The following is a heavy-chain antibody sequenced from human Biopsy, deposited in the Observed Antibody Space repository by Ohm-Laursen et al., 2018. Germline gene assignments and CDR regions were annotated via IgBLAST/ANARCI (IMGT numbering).Heavy chain of an antibody. Sequence: ETLSLTCAVSGGSISSDYWSWTRQTPGKGLEWIGYISYSGSTNYNPSLKSRVTISVDTSKNQFSLRLNSVTAADTAVYYCARATYSTGWPYYYFYGMDVWGQGTTVTVSS. J-gene: IGHJ6*02. CDR3: ARATYSTGWPYYYFYGMDV. CDR1: GGSISSDY. V-gene: IGHV4-59*01. D-gene: IGHD6-19*01. CDR2: ISYSGST.